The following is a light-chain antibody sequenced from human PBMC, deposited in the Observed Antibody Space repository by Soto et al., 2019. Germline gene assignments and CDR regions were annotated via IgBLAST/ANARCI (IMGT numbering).Light chain of an antibody. CDR2: DAS. CDR3: QQYDTLRVT. CDR1: QDISNY. V-gene: IGKV1-33*01. Sequence: DIQMTQSPSSLSASVGDRVTITCQASQDISNYLNWYQQKVGKAPKLLIYDASNLETGVPSRFSGSGSGTDFPFTISSLQPEDIATYYCQQYDTLRVTFGPGTKVDIK. J-gene: IGKJ3*01.